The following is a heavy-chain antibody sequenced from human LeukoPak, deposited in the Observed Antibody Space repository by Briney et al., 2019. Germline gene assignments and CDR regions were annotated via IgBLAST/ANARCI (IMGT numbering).Heavy chain of an antibody. D-gene: IGHD4-17*01. J-gene: IGHJ4*02. CDR3: AKDHGPPDY. V-gene: IGHV3-30*18. Sequence: GRSLRLSCAASGFTFSSYGMHWVRQAPGKGLEWVAVISYDGSNKYYADSVKGRFTISRDNSKNTLYLQMDSLRAEDTAVYYCAKDHGPPDYWGQGTLVTVSS. CDR1: GFTFSSYG. CDR2: ISYDGSNK.